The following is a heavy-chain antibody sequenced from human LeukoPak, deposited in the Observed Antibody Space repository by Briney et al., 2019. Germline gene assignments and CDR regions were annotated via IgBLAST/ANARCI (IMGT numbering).Heavy chain of an antibody. Sequence: GASVKVSCKASGYTFTSYGISWVRQAPGQGLEWMGWISAYNGNTNYAQKLQGRVTMTTDTSTSTAYMELRSLRSDDTAVYYCARDWQDEYSSSYYYYYYMDVWGKGTTVTVSS. J-gene: IGHJ6*03. CDR3: ARDWQDEYSSSYYYYYYMDV. V-gene: IGHV1-18*01. CDR2: ISAYNGNT. CDR1: GYTFTSYG. D-gene: IGHD6-6*01.